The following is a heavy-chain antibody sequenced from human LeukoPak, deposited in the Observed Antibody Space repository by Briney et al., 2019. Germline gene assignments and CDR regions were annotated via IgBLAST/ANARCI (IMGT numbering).Heavy chain of an antibody. V-gene: IGHV3-48*01. D-gene: IGHD6-13*01. CDR3: ARAIAAAASY. Sequence: GGSLRLSCAASGFTFSSSAMSWVRQAPGKGLEWGSYISGSSSTIYYADSVKGRFTISRDNGKNTLYLQMNSLRAEDTAVYYCARAIAAAASYWGQGTLVTVSS. CDR1: GFTFSSSA. CDR2: ISGSSSTI. J-gene: IGHJ4*02.